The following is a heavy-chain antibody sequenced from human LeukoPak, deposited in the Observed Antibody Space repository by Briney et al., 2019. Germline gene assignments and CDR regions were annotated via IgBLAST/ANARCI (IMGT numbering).Heavy chain of an antibody. Sequence: GGSLRLSCAASGFIFSAYEMNWVRQAPGKGLEWVSYISSSGSTIYYVDSVKGRFTISRDNAKKSLYLQMNSLRAEDTAVHYCARVYSSGWSYWGQGTLVTVSS. CDR2: ISSSGSTI. CDR3: ARVYSSGWSY. V-gene: IGHV3-48*03. D-gene: IGHD6-19*01. J-gene: IGHJ4*02. CDR1: GFIFSAYE.